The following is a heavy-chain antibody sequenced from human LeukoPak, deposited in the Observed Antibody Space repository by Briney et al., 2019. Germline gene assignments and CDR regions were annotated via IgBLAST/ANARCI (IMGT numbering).Heavy chain of an antibody. CDR1: GFTFSSYS. V-gene: IGHV3-21*01. J-gene: IGHJ3*02. CDR2: ISSSSSHI. Sequence: GGSLRLSCAASGFTFSSYSMNWVRPAPGKGREWVSSISSSSSHIFYADSVKGRFTISRHNAKHSLYLQMNSLRADDTAAYYCARPLYCSGGSPCDFDIWGQGKMVTVSS. D-gene: IGHD2-15*01. CDR3: ARPLYCSGGSPCDFDI.